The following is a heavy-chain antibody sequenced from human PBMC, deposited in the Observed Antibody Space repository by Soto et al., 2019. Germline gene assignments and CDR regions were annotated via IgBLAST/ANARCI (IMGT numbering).Heavy chain of an antibody. J-gene: IGHJ5*02. V-gene: IGHV4-30-4*01. D-gene: IGHD3-22*01. CDR2: IYYSGST. CDR1: GGSISSGDYY. Sequence: SETLSLTCTVSGGSISSGDYYWSWIRQPPGKGLEWIGYIYYSGSTYYNPSLKSRVTISVDTSKNQFSLKLSSVTAADTAVYYCTRVGTMIVVAPTGFDPWGQGTLVPVSS. CDR3: TRVGTMIVVAPTGFDP.